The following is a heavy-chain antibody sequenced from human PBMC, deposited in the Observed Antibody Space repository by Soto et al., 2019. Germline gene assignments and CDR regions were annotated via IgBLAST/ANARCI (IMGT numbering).Heavy chain of an antibody. CDR1: GFTFRKYA. Sequence: GGSLRLSCAASGFTFRKYAMTWVRQAPGKGLERVSSISIGGGSTYYADSVKGRFTISRDNSNNTLDLQMNSLRVEDTALYYCAKVVLQFSEWSPNWLDPWGQGTLVTVSS. CDR3: AKVVLQFSEWSPNWLDP. D-gene: IGHD3-3*01. V-gene: IGHV3-23*01. CDR2: ISIGGGST. J-gene: IGHJ5*02.